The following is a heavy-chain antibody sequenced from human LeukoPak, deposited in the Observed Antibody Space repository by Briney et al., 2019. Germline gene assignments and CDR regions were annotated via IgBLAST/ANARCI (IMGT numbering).Heavy chain of an antibody. D-gene: IGHD6-6*01. J-gene: IGHJ4*02. CDR2: IIPIFGTA. CDR3: ARDLEGQLVLGLDY. Sequence: GASVKVSCKASGGTFSSYAISWVRQAPGQGLEWMGGIIPIFGTANYAQKFQGRVTITADKSTSTAYMELSSLRSEDTAVYYCARDLEGQLVLGLDYWGQGTLVTVSS. CDR1: GGTFSSYA. V-gene: IGHV1-69*06.